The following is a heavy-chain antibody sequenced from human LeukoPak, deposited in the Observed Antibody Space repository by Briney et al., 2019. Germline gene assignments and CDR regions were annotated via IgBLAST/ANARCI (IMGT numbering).Heavy chain of an antibody. CDR1: GLTFTNYA. D-gene: IGHD6-6*01. CDR3: ASDPRAARQVGYFDY. Sequence: GGSLRLSCAASGLTFTNYAMHWVRQAPGKGLEWVADMSYDGSNKYYADSVKGRFTISRDNSKNTLYLQMNSLRVEDTAVYYCASDPRAARQVGYFDYWGQGTLVTVSS. V-gene: IGHV3-30*01. J-gene: IGHJ4*02. CDR2: MSYDGSNK.